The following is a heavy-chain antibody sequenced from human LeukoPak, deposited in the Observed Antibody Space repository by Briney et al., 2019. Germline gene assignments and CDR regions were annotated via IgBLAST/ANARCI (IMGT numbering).Heavy chain of an antibody. V-gene: IGHV1-69*01. CDR2: IIPIFGTA. D-gene: IGHD3-10*01. CDR3: AREGDYYGSGSYSDY. Sequence: ASVKVSCKASGGTFSSYAISWVRQAPGQGLEWMGGIIPIFGTANYAQKFQGRVTITADESTSTAYMELSSLRSEDTAVYYCAREGDYYGSGSYSDYWGQGTLVTVSS. J-gene: IGHJ4*02. CDR1: GGTFSSYA.